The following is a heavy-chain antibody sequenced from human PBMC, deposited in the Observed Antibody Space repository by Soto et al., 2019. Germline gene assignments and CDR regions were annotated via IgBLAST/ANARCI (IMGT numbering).Heavy chain of an antibody. CDR3: ARDVGLDSDDFFAY. CDR2: IRGDGGQT. CDR1: GFTFTSYG. V-gene: IGHV3-23*01. Sequence: VGSLRLSCTASGFTFTSYGMGWVRQAPGKGLQWVSTIRGDGGQTHYTDSVKGRFSISRDNSKNTVYLQMDSLRAEDTAMYFCARDVGLDSDDFFAYWGQGTQVTVS. D-gene: IGHD3-9*01. J-gene: IGHJ4*02.